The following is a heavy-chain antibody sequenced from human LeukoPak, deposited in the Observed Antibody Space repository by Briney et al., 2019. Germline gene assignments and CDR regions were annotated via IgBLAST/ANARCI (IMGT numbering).Heavy chain of an antibody. CDR2: IYHSGST. D-gene: IGHD3-22*01. CDR3: ARDGYYYDSGGPGAFDI. J-gene: IGHJ3*02. CDR1: GGSISSSNW. Sequence: SETLSLTCAVSGGSISSSNWWSWVRQPPGKGLEWIGEIYHSGSTNYNPSLKSRVTISVDKSKNQFSLKLSSVTAADTAVYYCARDGYYYDSGGPGAFDIWGQGTMVTVSS. V-gene: IGHV4-4*02.